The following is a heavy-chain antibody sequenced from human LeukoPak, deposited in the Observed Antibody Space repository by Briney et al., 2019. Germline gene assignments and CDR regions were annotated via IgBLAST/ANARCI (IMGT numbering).Heavy chain of an antibody. V-gene: IGHV3-33*01. J-gene: IGHJ6*02. CDR2: IWYDGSNK. D-gene: IGHD2-15*01. CDR1: GFRFGDYG. Sequence: GGSLRLSCAASGFRFGDYGMHWVRQAPGKGLEWVAVIWYDGSNKDYVDSVKGRFSISRDNFKDTLYLQMNSLRAEDTAVYYCAREGMSCSGGTCYYYYGMDVWGQGPRSPSP. CDR3: AREGMSCSGGTCYYYYGMDV.